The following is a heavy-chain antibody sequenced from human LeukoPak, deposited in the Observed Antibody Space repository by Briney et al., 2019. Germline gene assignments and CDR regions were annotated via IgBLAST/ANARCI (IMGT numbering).Heavy chain of an antibody. CDR1: GFTFSSYG. Sequence: GGSLRLSCAASGFTFSSYGMHWVRQAPGKGLEWVAVISYDGSNKYYADSVKGRSTISRDNSKNTLYLQMNSLRAEDTAVYYCAKDRYCSSTSCYALDYWGQGTLVTVPS. CDR2: ISYDGSNK. V-gene: IGHV3-30*18. CDR3: AKDRYCSSTSCYALDY. J-gene: IGHJ4*02. D-gene: IGHD2-2*01.